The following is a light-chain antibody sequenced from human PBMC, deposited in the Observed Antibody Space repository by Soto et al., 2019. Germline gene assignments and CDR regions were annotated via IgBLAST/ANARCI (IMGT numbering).Light chain of an antibody. CDR1: TSD. J-gene: IGLJ1*01. CDR2: GNN. Sequence: QSVLTQPPSVSGAPGQRVTISCIGATSDVHWYQHLPGTAHKLLIYGNNNRPSGVPDRFSGSNSGTSASLAITGLQPEDEADYYCQSFSSSLSSLYVFGTGTKLTVL. V-gene: IGLV1-40*01. CDR3: QSFSSSLSSLYV.